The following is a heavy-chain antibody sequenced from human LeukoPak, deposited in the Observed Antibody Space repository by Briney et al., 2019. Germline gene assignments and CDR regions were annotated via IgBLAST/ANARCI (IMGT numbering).Heavy chain of an antibody. V-gene: IGHV4-61*01. CDR3: ARSYGSRSYYPFDP. J-gene: IGHJ5*02. Sequence: SETLSLTCTVSGGSVSSDTYYWSWIRQPPGKGLEWIGYISYNGASNYNPSLKSRVTMSVDTSKNQFSLKLSSVIAADTAVYYFARSYGSRSYYPFDPWGQGTLVTVSP. D-gene: IGHD3-10*01. CDR2: ISYNGAS. CDR1: GGSVSSDTYY.